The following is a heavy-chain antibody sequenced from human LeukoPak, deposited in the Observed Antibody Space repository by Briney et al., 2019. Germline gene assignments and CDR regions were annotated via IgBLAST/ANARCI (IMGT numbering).Heavy chain of an antibody. CDR3: ARALTNPHLEWLLWGAFDI. CDR1: DGSISSYY. D-gene: IGHD3-3*01. Sequence: SETLSLTCTVSDGSISSYYWSWIRQPPGKGLEWIGHIYYTGITNYNPSLKSRVTMSVDMSKSQFSLKLSSVTAADTAVYYCARALTNPHLEWLLWGAFDIWGQGTMVTVSS. J-gene: IGHJ3*02. CDR2: IYYTGIT. V-gene: IGHV4-59*01.